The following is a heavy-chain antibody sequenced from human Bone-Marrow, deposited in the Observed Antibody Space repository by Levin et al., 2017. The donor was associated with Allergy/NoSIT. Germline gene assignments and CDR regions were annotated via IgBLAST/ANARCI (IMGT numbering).Heavy chain of an antibody. J-gene: IGHJ5*02. CDR2: INPSGVST. Sequence: GASVKVSCKASGYNFTANYIHWVRQAPGQGLEWMGLINPSGVSTIYAQKFQGRVTMTVDRSTNTAYMELTTLTSEDTAVYYCARGEGRFDPWGQGTLVTVSS. V-gene: IGHV1-46*01. CDR1: GYNFTANY. CDR3: ARGEGRFDP.